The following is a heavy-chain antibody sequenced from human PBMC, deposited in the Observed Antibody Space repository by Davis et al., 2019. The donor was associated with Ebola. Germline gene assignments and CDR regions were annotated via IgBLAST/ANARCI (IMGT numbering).Heavy chain of an antibody. J-gene: IGHJ4*02. CDR3: ARPRYYYDSSGYFL. Sequence: MPGGSLRLSCAVYGGSFSGYYWSWIRQPPGKGLEWIGEINHSGSTNYNPSLKSRVTISVDTSKNQFSLKLSSVTAADTAVYYCARPRYYYDSSGYFLWGQGTLVTVSS. D-gene: IGHD3-22*01. CDR2: INHSGST. V-gene: IGHV4-34*01. CDR1: GGSFSGYY.